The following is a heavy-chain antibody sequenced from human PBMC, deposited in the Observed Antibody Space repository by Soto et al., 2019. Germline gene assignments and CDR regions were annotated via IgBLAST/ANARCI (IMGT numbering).Heavy chain of an antibody. J-gene: IGHJ6*02. CDR2: IIPIFGTA. CDR3: AREYYDFWSGYYYYYGMDV. Sequence: QVQLVQSGAEVKKPGSSVKVSCKASGGTFSSYAISWVRQAPGQGLEWMGGIIPIFGTANYAQKFQGRVTITADESTSTAYMELSSLRSEDTAVYYCAREYYDFWSGYYYYYGMDVWGQGTTVTVSS. D-gene: IGHD3-3*01. CDR1: GGTFSSYA. V-gene: IGHV1-69*01.